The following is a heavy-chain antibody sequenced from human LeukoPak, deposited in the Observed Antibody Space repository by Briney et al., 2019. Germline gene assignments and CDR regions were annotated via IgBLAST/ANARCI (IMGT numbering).Heavy chain of an antibody. J-gene: IGHJ4*02. CDR2: INWNGGST. CDR3: ARGYGSGEDGDY. D-gene: IGHD3-10*01. V-gene: IGHV3-20*04. CDR1: GFTFDDYG. Sequence: GGSLRLSCAASGFTFDDYGMSWVRKAPGKGLEWVSGINWNGGSTGYADSLKGRFTISRDNAKNSLYLQMNSLRAEDTALYYCARGYGSGEDGDYWGQGTLVTVSS.